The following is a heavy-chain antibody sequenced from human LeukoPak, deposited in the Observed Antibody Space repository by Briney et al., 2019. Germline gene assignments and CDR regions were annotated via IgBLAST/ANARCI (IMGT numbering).Heavy chain of an antibody. CDR1: DGSVRTYY. V-gene: IGHV4-4*07. CDR2: IEPSGRT. J-gene: IGHJ4*02. CDR3: AGASGATETLWDFDL. D-gene: IGHD2-21*01. Sequence: SETLSLICSVSDGSVRTYYWSWIWQAAGSRLEWLGRIEPSGRTNYKPPLKSRVTMSVDTPKNQVSLSLRSVTAADTAVYFCAGASGATETLWDFDLWGQGILVTVSS.